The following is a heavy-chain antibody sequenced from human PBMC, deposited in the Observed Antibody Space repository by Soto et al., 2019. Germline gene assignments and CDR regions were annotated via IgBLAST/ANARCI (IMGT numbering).Heavy chain of an antibody. CDR3: ARDHKADYDYIWGSYRTAGAFDI. CDR2: IYYSGST. Sequence: SETLSLTCTVSGGSISSYYWSWIRQPPGKGLEWIGYIYYSGSTNYNPSLKSRVTISVDTSRNQFSLKLSSVTAADTAVYYCARDHKADYDYIWGSYRTAGAFDIWGQGTMGTVSS. D-gene: IGHD3-16*02. V-gene: IGHV4-59*01. CDR1: GGSISSYY. J-gene: IGHJ3*02.